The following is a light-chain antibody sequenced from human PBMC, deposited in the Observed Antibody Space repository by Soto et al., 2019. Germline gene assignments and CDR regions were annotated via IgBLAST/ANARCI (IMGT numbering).Light chain of an antibody. Sequence: DIQMTQSPSSLSPSVGDRVTITCRASRSISDWLAWYQQKPGKAPKLLIYDASSLESGVPSNFSGSGSGTEFSLTISSLQPEDFATYYCQQYNAYPWTFGQGTKVDIK. V-gene: IGKV1-5*01. J-gene: IGKJ1*01. CDR2: DAS. CDR3: QQYNAYPWT. CDR1: RSISDW.